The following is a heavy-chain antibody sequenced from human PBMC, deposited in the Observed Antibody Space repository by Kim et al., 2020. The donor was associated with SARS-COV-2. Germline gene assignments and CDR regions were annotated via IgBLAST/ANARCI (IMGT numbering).Heavy chain of an antibody. J-gene: IGHJ3*02. Sequence: SETLSLTCTVSGGSISSGDYYWSWIRQPPGKGLEWIGYIYYSGSTYYNPSLKSRVTISVDTSKNQFSLKLSSVTAADTAVYYCASGRTSIGAFDIWGQGTMVTVSS. CDR2: IYYSGST. D-gene: IGHD3-10*01. V-gene: IGHV4-30-4*01. CDR3: ASGRTSIGAFDI. CDR1: GGSISSGDYY.